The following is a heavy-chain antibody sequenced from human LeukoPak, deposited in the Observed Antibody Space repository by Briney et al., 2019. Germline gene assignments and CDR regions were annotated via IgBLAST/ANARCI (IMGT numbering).Heavy chain of an antibody. Sequence: GGSLRLSCAASGFTFSNAWMSWVRQAPGKGPEWVGRIKSKTDGGTTDYAAPVKGRFTISRDDSKNTLYLQMNSLKTEDTAVYYCTTNPTVTTLAGDAFDIWGQGTMVTVSS. CDR1: GFTFSNAW. J-gene: IGHJ3*02. V-gene: IGHV3-15*01. CDR2: IKSKTDGGTT. D-gene: IGHD4-17*01. CDR3: TTNPTVTTLAGDAFDI.